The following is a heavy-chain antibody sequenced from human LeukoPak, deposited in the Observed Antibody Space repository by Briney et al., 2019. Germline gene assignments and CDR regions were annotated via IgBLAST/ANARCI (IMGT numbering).Heavy chain of an antibody. CDR3: ARQNGRKVGDKAVVVPAAHFDY. Sequence: PSETLSLTCAVYGGSFSGYYWSWIRQPPGKGLEWIGEINHSGSTNYNPSLKSRVTISVDTSKNQFSLKLSSVPAADTAVYYCARQNGRKVGDKAVVVPAAHFDYWGQGTLVTVPS. D-gene: IGHD2-2*01. V-gene: IGHV4-34*01. J-gene: IGHJ4*02. CDR1: GGSFSGYY. CDR2: INHSGST.